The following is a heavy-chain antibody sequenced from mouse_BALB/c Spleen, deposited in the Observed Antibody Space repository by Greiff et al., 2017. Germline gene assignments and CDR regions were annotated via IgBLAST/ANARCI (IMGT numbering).Heavy chain of an antibody. CDR1: GFNIKDTY. V-gene: IGHV14-3*02. J-gene: IGHJ4*01. CDR3: ARVYRYAMDY. CDR2: IDPANGNT. D-gene: IGHD2-1*01. Sequence: EVQGVESGAELVKPGASVKLSCTASGFNIKDTYMHWVKQRPEQGLEWIGRIDPANGNTKYDPKFQGKATITADTSSNTAYLQLSSLTSEDTAVYYCARVYRYAMDYWGQGTSVTVSS.